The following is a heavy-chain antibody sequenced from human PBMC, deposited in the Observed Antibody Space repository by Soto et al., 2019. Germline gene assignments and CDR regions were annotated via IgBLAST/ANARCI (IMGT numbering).Heavy chain of an antibody. CDR1: GFTFRLYG. Sequence: EVQLVESGGGLVQPGGSLRLSCAASGFTFRLYGMNWVRQAPGKGLEWVSYIFSSGSTTYYADSVKGRVTISRDNAKKSLYLQMNSLRDDDTAVYYCTRPLPINSWSVDSWGPGTLVTVSS. CDR3: TRPLPINSWSVDS. D-gene: IGHD2-8*02. J-gene: IGHJ4*02. V-gene: IGHV3-48*02. CDR2: IFSSGSTT.